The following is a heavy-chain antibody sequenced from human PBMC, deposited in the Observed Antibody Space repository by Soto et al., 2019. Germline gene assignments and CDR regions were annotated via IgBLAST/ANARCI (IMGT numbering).Heavy chain of an antibody. D-gene: IGHD3-10*01. V-gene: IGHV1-69*01. CDR1: GVTFSSET. Sequence: QVQLVQSVADVKKPGSSVKVSCQASGVTFSSETLVWVRQAPGQGLEWVGGIIPLFGTASYAQKFQGRVTITADESTSTVYMELSILRSDDTAGYFWATELGENPASPFDAWGQGTLVTVSS. CDR3: ATELGENPASPFDA. CDR2: IIPLFGTA. J-gene: IGHJ4*02.